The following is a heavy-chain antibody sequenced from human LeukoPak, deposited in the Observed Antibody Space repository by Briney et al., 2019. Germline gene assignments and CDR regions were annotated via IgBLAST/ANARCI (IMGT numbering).Heavy chain of an antibody. D-gene: IGHD2-2*01. CDR3: ARAMPHDNWFDP. J-gene: IGHJ5*02. CDR1: GFTFNSYW. CDR2: INGDASNT. Sequence: QSGGSLRLSCAASGFTFNSYWMHWVRQVAGKGLVWVARINGDASNTTYADSVKGRFTISRDNAKNTLYLQMNSLRVDDTAVYYCARAMPHDNWFDPWGQGSLVTVSS. V-gene: IGHV3-74*03.